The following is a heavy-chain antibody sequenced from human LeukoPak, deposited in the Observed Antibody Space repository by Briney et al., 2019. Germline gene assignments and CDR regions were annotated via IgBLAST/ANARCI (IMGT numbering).Heavy chain of an antibody. CDR3: ARDRPLYGWVGIGYYFDY. Sequence: GASVKVSCKASGYTFTSYGISWVRQAPGQGLEWMGWISAYNGNTNYAQKLQGRVTMTTDTPTSTAYMELRSLRSDDTAVYYCARDRPLYGWVGIGYYFDYWGQGTLVTVSS. CDR1: GYTFTSYG. V-gene: IGHV1-18*01. J-gene: IGHJ4*02. CDR2: ISAYNGNT. D-gene: IGHD2-15*01.